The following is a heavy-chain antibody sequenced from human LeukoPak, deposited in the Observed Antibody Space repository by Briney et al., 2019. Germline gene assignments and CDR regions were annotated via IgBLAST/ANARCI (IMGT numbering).Heavy chain of an antibody. V-gene: IGHV1-24*01. Sequence: ASVKVSCKASGYTFTGYYMHWVRQAPGKGLEWMGGFNPGDGETIYAQKFQGRVTMTEDTSADTAYMELSSLRSEDTAVYYCATLYDSSGYYYVAFDYWGQGTLVTVSS. CDR2: FNPGDGET. CDR3: ATLYDSSGYYYVAFDY. CDR1: GYTFTGYY. D-gene: IGHD3-22*01. J-gene: IGHJ4*02.